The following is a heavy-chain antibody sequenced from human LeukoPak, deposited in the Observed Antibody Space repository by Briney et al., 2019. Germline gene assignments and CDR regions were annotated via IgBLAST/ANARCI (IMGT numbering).Heavy chain of an antibody. J-gene: IGHJ4*01. Sequence: SETLSLTCTVSGDSISSCYWSWIRQPPGKGLEWIGYIYHSGSTNYNPSLKSRVTISADTSKDQFSLKLASVTAADTAVYYCATGYSSTWYYFDYWGHGTLVTVSS. CDR1: GDSISSCY. CDR3: ATGYSSTWYYFDY. V-gene: IGHV4-59*01. CDR2: IYHSGST. D-gene: IGHD6-13*01.